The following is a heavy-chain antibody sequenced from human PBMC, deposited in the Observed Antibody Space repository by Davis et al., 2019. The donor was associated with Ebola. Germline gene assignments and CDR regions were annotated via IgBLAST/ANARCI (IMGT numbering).Heavy chain of an antibody. D-gene: IGHD3-16*02. Sequence: PSETLSLTCAVYGGSFSAYWWSWIRQPPGKGLEWIGEINHSGSTNYNPSLKSRVTISVDTSKNQFSLKMTSVTAADTAVYYCARAPRYRPASFDYWGQGTLVTVSS. CDR1: GGSFSAYW. V-gene: IGHV4-34*01. CDR2: INHSGST. CDR3: ARAPRYRPASFDY. J-gene: IGHJ4*02.